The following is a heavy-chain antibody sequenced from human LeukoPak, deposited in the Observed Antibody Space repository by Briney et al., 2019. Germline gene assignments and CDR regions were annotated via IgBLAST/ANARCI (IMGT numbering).Heavy chain of an antibody. CDR2: IYASGST. CDR1: GGSINSGSYY. V-gene: IGHV4-61*02. J-gene: IGHJ4*02. CDR3: ARDYCTTTSCSYSDY. D-gene: IGHD2-2*01. Sequence: SETLSLTCAVSGGSINSGSYYWSWIRQPAGKGLEWIGRIYASGSTHYNPSLKSRVTISLDTSKNQFSLKLRSVTASDTAVYYCARDYCTTTSCSYSDYWGQGTLVTVSS.